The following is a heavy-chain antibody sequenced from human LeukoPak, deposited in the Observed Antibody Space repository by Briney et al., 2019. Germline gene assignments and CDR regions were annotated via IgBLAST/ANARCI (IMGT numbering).Heavy chain of an antibody. CDR2: INPNSGGT. V-gene: IGHV1-2*02. Sequence: ASVKVSCKASGYTFTGYYMHWVRQAPGQGLEWMGWINPNSGGTNYAQKFQGRVTMTRDTSISTAYMELSRLRSDDTAVYYCARDRGYSYGYLPDYWGQGTLVTVPS. D-gene: IGHD5-18*01. J-gene: IGHJ4*02. CDR1: GYTFTGYY. CDR3: ARDRGYSYGYLPDY.